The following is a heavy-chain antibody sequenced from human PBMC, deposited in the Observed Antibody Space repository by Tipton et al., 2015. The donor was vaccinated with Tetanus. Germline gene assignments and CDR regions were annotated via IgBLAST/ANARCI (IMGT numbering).Heavy chain of an antibody. D-gene: IGHD3-3*01. CDR2: FHHSGST. V-gene: IGHV4-31*03. CDR3: ARLDYAASGYIIRFGP. CDR1: GGSISSGDYF. Sequence: LRLSCSVSGGSISSGDYFWSWIRQLPGKGLECLGNFHHSGSTYYDPSLKSRVTISTDTSKNQFSLRLSSVTAADTAVYYCARLDYAASGYIIRFGPWGQGTLVSVST. J-gene: IGHJ5*02.